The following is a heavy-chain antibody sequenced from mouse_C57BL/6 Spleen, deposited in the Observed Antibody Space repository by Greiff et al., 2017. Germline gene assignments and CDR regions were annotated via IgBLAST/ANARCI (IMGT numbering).Heavy chain of an antibody. CDR1: GYTFTSYD. J-gene: IGHJ2*01. Sequence: QVQLQQSGPELVKPGASVKLSCKASGYTFTSYDINWVKQRPGQGLEWIGWIYPRDGSPKYNEKFKGKAPLTVDTSSSTAYMELHSLTSEDSAVYFCASLITTVVADYWGQGTTLTGSS. D-gene: IGHD1-1*01. CDR3: ASLITTVVADY. CDR2: IYPRDGSP. V-gene: IGHV1-85*01.